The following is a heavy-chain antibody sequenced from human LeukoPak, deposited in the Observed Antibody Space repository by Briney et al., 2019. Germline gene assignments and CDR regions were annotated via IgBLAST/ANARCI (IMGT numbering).Heavy chain of an antibody. CDR1: GFTFSSYS. J-gene: IGHJ4*02. V-gene: IGHV3-21*01. CDR3: ARGERDGYNSHY. D-gene: IGHD5-24*01. CDR2: ISSSSSYI. Sequence: GGSLRLSCAASGFTFSSYSMNWVRQAPGKGLEWVSSISSSSSYIYYADSVKGRFTISRDNAKNSLYLQMNSLRAEDTAVYYCARGERDGYNSHYWGQGTMVTVSS.